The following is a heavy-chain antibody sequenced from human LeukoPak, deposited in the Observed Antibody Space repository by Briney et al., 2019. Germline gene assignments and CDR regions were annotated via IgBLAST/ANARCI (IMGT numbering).Heavy chain of an antibody. CDR1: GFTFSDYY. J-gene: IGHJ6*02. D-gene: IGHD5-12*01. CDR2: ISRNISTT. Sequence: GGSLRLSCAASGFTFSDYYMSWIRQAPGKGLEGVSSISRNISTTYYADSVKGRFTISRDNAKNSLYLQMNSLRVEDTAVYYCARARSGYARYYGMDAWGQGTTVTVSS. V-gene: IGHV3-11*01. CDR3: ARARSGYARYYGMDA.